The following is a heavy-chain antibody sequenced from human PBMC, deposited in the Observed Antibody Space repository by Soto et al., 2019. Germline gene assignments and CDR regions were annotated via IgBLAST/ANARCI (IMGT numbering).Heavy chain of an antibody. Sequence: SLTCTIFGGSISSSIYYWCWIRQPPGKGLEWIGSIYYSASTYYNPSLKSRVTISVDTSKNQFSLKPSSATAEDTAVYYCARKFGFAYSSGLGTLNWFDXGCQGTLVTVSX. CDR1: GGSISSSIYY. J-gene: IGHJ5*02. CDR2: IYYSAST. D-gene: IGHD6-19*01. V-gene: IGHV4-39*01. CDR3: ARKFGFAYSSGLGTLNWFDX.